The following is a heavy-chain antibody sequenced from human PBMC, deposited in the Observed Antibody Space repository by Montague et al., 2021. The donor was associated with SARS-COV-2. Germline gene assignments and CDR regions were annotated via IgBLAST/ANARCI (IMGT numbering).Heavy chain of an antibody. D-gene: IGHD3-10*01. Sequence: SLRLSCAASGFTFSSYGMHWVRQAPVKGLEWVAVIWYDGSNKYYXDSVKGRFTVSRDNSKNTLYLQMNSLRAEDTAVYYCAREMVRGVGPYYYGMDVWGQGTTVTVSS. CDR1: GFTFSSYG. CDR3: AREMVRGVGPYYYGMDV. CDR2: IWYDGSNK. V-gene: IGHV3-33*01. J-gene: IGHJ6*02.